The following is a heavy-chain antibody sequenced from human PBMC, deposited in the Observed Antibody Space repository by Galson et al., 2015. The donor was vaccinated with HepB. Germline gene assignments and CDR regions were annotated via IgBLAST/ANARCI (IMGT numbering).Heavy chain of an antibody. CDR3: ARGELTSTWAAPGY. CDR1: GFTVSSNY. J-gene: IGHJ4*02. D-gene: IGHD6-13*01. CDR2: INHSGNT. V-gene: IGHV4-34*01. Sequence: LKLSCAASGFTVSSNYMSWVRQSPGEGLEWIGEINHSGNTNFHPSLKSRVTMSLDTSKNQFSLKLSSVTAADTAVYYCARGELTSTWAAPGYWGQGILVTVSS.